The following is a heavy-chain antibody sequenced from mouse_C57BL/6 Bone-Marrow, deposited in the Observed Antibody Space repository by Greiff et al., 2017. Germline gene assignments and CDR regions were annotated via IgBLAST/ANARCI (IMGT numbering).Heavy chain of an antibody. V-gene: IGHV1-69*01. J-gene: IGHJ2*01. CDR2: IDPSDSYT. CDR3: ARWGTTVVGYFDY. D-gene: IGHD1-1*01. Sequence: VQLQQPGAELVMPGASVKLSCKASGYTFTSSWMHWVKQRPGQGLEWIGEIDPSDSYTNYNQKFKGKSTLTVDKSSSTAYMQLSSLTSEDSAVYYCARWGTTVVGYFDYWGQGTTRTVSS. CDR1: GYTFTSSW.